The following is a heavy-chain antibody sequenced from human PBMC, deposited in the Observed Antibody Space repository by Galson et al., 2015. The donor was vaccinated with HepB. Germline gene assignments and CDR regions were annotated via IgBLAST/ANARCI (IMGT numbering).Heavy chain of an antibody. J-gene: IGHJ4*02. Sequence: SLRLSCAASGFTFSNAWMNWVRQAPGKGLEWVGRIKSKTDGGTTDYAAPVKGRFTISRDDSKNTLYLQMNSLKTEDTAVYYCATVYYYDSSGCDYWGQGTLVTVSS. CDR1: GFTFSNAW. CDR2: IKSKTDGGTT. D-gene: IGHD3-22*01. V-gene: IGHV3-15*07. CDR3: ATVYYYDSSGCDY.